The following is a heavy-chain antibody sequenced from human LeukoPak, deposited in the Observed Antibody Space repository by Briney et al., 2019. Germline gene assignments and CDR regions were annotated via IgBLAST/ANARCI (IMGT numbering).Heavy chain of an antibody. Sequence: GGSLRLSCAASGFTFSSYAMSWVRQAPGKGLEWVATITEDGSGKYHVDSVRGRFTVSRDNTNKLLFLQMNSLRAEDTAVYHCAKARYSSGLDYWGQGTLVSVSS. D-gene: IGHD6-19*01. CDR1: GFTFSSYA. J-gene: IGHJ4*02. V-gene: IGHV3-7*01. CDR2: ITEDGSGK. CDR3: AKARYSSGLDY.